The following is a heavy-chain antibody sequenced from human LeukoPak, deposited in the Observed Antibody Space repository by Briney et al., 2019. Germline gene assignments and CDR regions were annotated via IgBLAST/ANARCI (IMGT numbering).Heavy chain of an antibody. J-gene: IGHJ4*02. CDR2: MNPNSGNT. Sequence: ASVKVSCKASGYTFTSYDINWVRQATGQGLEWMGWMNPNSGNTGYAQKFQGRVTMTRNTSISTAYMELSRLRSDDTAVYYCAREDFDWLFIDYWGQGTLVTVSS. D-gene: IGHD3-9*01. V-gene: IGHV1-8*01. CDR3: AREDFDWLFIDY. CDR1: GYTFTSYD.